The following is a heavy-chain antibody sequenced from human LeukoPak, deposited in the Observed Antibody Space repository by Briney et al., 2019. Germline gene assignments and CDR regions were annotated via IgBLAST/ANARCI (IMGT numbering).Heavy chain of an antibody. CDR2: IYYSGST. D-gene: IGHD6-13*01. CDR3: ARQSGEYSSKYGMDV. V-gene: IGHV4-59*08. Sequence: SETLSLTCTVSGGSISSYYWSWIRQPPGKGLEWIGCIYYSGSTFYHPSLKSRVTISVDTSKNQLSLKVTSVTAADTAVYYCARQSGEYSSKYGMDVWGQGTTVTVSS. CDR1: GGSISSYY. J-gene: IGHJ6*02.